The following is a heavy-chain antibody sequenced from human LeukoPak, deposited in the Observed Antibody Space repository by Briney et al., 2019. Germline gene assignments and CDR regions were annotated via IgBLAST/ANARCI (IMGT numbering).Heavy chain of an antibody. D-gene: IGHD3-10*01. V-gene: IGHV3-30*04. CDR3: AKDQQGGAGSGRFDY. CDR2: ISFDGAYR. CDR1: GFTFNGYA. Sequence: GGSLRLSCVASGFTFNGYAIHWVRQAPGKGLEWLAIISFDGAYRYYADSVKGRLTISRDISKNTFYLQMSSLTADDAALYYCAKDQQGGAGSGRFDYWGQGTLVTVSS. J-gene: IGHJ4*02.